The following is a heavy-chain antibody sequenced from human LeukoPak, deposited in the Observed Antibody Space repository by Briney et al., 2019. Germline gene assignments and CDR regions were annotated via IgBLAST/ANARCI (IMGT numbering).Heavy chain of an antibody. CDR3: ARDNIPRYSSGLDYFDY. CDR2: IKQDGSET. J-gene: IGHJ4*02. D-gene: IGHD6-19*01. V-gene: IGHV3-7*01. Sequence: AGGSLRLSCAASGFTFSSYWMTWVRQAPGKGLEWVANIKQDGSETYYVDSVKGRFTIPRDNAKSSLYLQMNSLRAEDTAVYYCARDNIPRYSSGLDYFDYWGQGTLVTVSS. CDR1: GFTFSSYW.